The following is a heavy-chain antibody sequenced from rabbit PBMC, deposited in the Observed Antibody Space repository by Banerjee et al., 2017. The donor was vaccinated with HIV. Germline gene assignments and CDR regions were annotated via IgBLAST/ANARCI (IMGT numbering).Heavy chain of an antibody. J-gene: IGHJ4*01. CDR2: IGAGDNGST. CDR3: ARDQSLYASSSGYDFNL. D-gene: IGHD1-1*01. V-gene: IGHV1S45*01. Sequence: QQQLEESGGGLVKPGGTLTLTCKASGIDFSTYYYMCWVRQAPGKGLEWIACIGAGDNGSTYYASWAKGRFTISKTSSTTVTLQMTSLTAADTATYFCARDQSLYASSSGYDFNLWGPGTLVTVS. CDR1: GIDFSTYYY.